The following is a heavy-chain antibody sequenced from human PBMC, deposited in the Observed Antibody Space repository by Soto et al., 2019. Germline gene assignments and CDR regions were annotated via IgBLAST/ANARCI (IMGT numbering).Heavy chain of an antibody. CDR3: AIDTRWLQIHY. Sequence: GGSLRLSCAASGFTFSSYSMNWVRQAPGKGLEWVSSISSSSYIYYADSVKGRFTISRDNAKNSLYLQMNSLRAEDTAVYYCAIDTRWLQIHYWGQGTLVTGSS. J-gene: IGHJ4*02. V-gene: IGHV3-21*01. CDR1: GFTFSSYS. CDR2: ISSSSYI. D-gene: IGHD5-12*01.